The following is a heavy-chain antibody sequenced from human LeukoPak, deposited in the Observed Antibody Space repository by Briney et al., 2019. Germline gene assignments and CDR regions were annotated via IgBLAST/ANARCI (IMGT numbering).Heavy chain of an antibody. CDR2: ISSSSSYI. CDR1: GFTFSSYS. D-gene: IGHD6-13*01. V-gene: IGHV3-21*01. CDR3: ARDQLERSQQRREKYYYYGMDV. J-gene: IGHJ6*02. Sequence: GGSLRLSCAASGFTFSSYSMNWVRQAPGKGLEWVSSISSSSSYIYYADSVKGRFTISRDNAKNSLYLQMNSLRAEDTAVYYCARDQLERSQQRREKYYYYGMDVWGQGTTVTVSS.